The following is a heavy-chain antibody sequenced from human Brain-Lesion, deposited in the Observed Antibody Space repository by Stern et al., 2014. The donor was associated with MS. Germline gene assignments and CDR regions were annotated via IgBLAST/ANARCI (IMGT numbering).Heavy chain of an antibody. J-gene: IGHJ1*01. CDR2: ISGRGGTT. D-gene: IGHD6-19*01. CDR1: GFSFSTYA. Sequence: QLVQSGGGLVQPGGSLRLSCAASGFSFSTYAMSWVRQPPGKGLQWVSVISGRGGTTYYADSVQGRFTISRDNSKNTLYLQMDSLRADDTAVYYCAKWPHHIAVAGTRYFQHWGQGTLVTVSS. V-gene: IGHV3-23*04. CDR3: AKWPHHIAVAGTRYFQH.